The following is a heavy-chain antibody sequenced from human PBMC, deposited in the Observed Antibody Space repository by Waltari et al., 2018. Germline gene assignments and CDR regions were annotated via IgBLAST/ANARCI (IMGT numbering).Heavy chain of an antibody. Sequence: QVQLVQSGAEVKKPGASVKVSCKASGYTFTGYYMHWVRQAPGQGLEWMGWINPNSGGTNYAQKFQGRVTMTRDTSISTAYMELSRLRSDDTAVYYCARDMNIVVVVAAIFFDYWGQGTLVTVSS. CDR3: ARDMNIVVVVAAIFFDY. CDR1: GYTFTGYY. V-gene: IGHV1-2*02. CDR2: INPNSGGT. J-gene: IGHJ4*02. D-gene: IGHD2-15*01.